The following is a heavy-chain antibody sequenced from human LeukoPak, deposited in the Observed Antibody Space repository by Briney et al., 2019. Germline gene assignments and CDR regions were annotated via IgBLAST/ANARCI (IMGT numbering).Heavy chain of an antibody. CDR3: ARDQYSSSSMAFDI. CDR1: GYTFTGYY. V-gene: IGHV1-2*02. CDR2: INPNSGGT. Sequence: ASVKVSCKASGYTFTGYYMHWVRQAPGQGLEWMGWINPNSGGTNYAQKFQGRVTMTRDTSISTAYMELSRLRSDDTAVYYCARDQYSSSSMAFDIWGQGTMVTVSS. D-gene: IGHD6-6*01. J-gene: IGHJ3*02.